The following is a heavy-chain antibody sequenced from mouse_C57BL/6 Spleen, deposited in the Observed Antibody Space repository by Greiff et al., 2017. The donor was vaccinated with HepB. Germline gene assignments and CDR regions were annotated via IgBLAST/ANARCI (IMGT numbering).Heavy chain of an antibody. Sequence: QVQLQQPGAELVKPGASVKMSCKASGYTFTSYWITWVKQRPGQGLEWIGDIYPGSGSTNYNEKFKSKATLTVDTSSSTAYMQLSSLTSEDSAVYYCAGHTTVVATPMDYWGQGTSVTVSS. V-gene: IGHV1-55*01. D-gene: IGHD1-1*01. CDR1: GYTFTSYW. CDR2: IYPGSGST. J-gene: IGHJ4*01. CDR3: AGHTTVVATPMDY.